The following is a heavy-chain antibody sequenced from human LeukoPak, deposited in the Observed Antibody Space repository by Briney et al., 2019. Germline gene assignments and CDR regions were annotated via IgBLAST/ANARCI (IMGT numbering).Heavy chain of an antibody. Sequence: SVTLSLTCTVSGGCISSYYWSWIRQPPGKGLEWIGNIYYSGSTNYNPSLNSRVTISVDTSKIRFSLKLSSVAAADAAVYYCARGIVVVPAAGAWFDAWGQGTLVTVAS. CDR1: GGCISSYY. J-gene: IGHJ5*02. D-gene: IGHD2-2*01. CDR2: IYYSGST. CDR3: ARGIVVVPAAGAWFDA. V-gene: IGHV4-59*01.